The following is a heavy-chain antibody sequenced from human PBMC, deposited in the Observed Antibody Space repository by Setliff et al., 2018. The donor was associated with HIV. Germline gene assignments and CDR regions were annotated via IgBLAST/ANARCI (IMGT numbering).Heavy chain of an antibody. J-gene: IGHJ4*02. V-gene: IGHV4-39*02. CDR3: AREPDKIAAADS. D-gene: IGHD6-13*01. Sequence: SETLSLTCTVSGGSIGSSSYYWGWIRQPPGKGLEWIGSFHYSGSTFYNPSLKSRVTISVDTSKSQFSLKLSSVTAADTAVYYCAREPDKIAAADSWGQGTLVTVSS. CDR1: GGSIGSSSYY. CDR2: FHYSGST.